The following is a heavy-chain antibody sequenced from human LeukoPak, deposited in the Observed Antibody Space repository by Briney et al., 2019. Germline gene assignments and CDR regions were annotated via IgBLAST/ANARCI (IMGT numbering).Heavy chain of an antibody. CDR1: GFTFSSYE. CDR3: AELGITIIGGV. V-gene: IGHV3-48*03. Sequence: QPGGSLRLSCAASGFTFSSYEMNWVRQAPGKGLEWVSYISSSGSTIYYADSVKGRFTISRDNAKNSLYLQMNSLRAEDTAVYYCAELGITIIGGVWGKATTVTISS. D-gene: IGHD3-10*02. CDR2: ISSSGSTI. J-gene: IGHJ6*04.